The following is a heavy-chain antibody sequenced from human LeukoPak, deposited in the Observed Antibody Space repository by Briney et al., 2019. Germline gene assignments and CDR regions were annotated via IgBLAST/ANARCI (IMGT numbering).Heavy chain of an antibody. CDR1: GGSFSGYY. CDR3: ARHQYYYGSGSYWDY. CDR2: INHSGST. J-gene: IGHJ4*02. Sequence: KPSETLSLTCAVYGGSFSGYYWSWIRQPPGKGLEWIGEINHSGSTYYNPSLKSRVTISVDTSKNQFSLKLSSVTAADTAVYYCARHQYYYGSGSYWDYWGQGTLVTVSS. D-gene: IGHD3-10*01. V-gene: IGHV4-34*01.